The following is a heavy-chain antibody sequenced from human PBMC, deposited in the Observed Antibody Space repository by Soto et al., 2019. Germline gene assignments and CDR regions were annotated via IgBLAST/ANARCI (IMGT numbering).Heavy chain of an antibody. Sequence: EMQLVESGGGLVQPGGSLRLSCVDSGFTFSGSWMAWVRQAPGRGLEWVANIKEDGSAKYYVDSVKGRFTVSRDNAKNSLYRQMNNLRAEDTAVYYCTRDRAYNCFDYWGQGTLVTVSS. D-gene: IGHD3-10*01. CDR3: TRDRAYNCFDY. CDR2: IKEDGSAK. CDR1: GFTFSGSW. J-gene: IGHJ4*02. V-gene: IGHV3-7*01.